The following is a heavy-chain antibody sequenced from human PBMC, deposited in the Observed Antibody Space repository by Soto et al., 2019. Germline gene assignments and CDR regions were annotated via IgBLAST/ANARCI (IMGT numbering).Heavy chain of an antibody. CDR1: GFTFSDYY. J-gene: IGHJ4*02. V-gene: IGHV3-11*06. D-gene: IGHD1-7*01. CDR3: ARGGVKGTTSRGQVYN. CDR2: MSSSGDST. Sequence: QVQVVESGGGLVKPGGSLRLSCAASGFTFSDYYMSWIRQAPGKGLEWVSFMSSSGDSTKYADSVKGRFTISRDNAKNSLYLQLNSLRAEDTAVYYCARGGVKGTTSRGQVYNWGQGTLVTVSS.